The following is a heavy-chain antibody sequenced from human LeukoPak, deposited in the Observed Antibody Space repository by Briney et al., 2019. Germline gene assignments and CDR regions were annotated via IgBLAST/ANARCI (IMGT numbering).Heavy chain of an antibody. J-gene: IGHJ6*02. V-gene: IGHV3-11*01. Sequence: GGSLRLSCAASGFTFSDYYMSWIRQAPGKGLEWVSYISSSGSTIYCADSVKGRFTISRDNAKNSLYLQMNSLRAEDTAVYYCARVGDFWSGQNYYYYYGMDVWGQGTTVTVSS. CDR1: GFTFSDYY. CDR3: ARVGDFWSGQNYYYYYGMDV. D-gene: IGHD3-3*01. CDR2: ISSSGSTI.